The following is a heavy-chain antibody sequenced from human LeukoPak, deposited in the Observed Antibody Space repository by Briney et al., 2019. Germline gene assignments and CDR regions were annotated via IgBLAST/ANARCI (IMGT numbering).Heavy chain of an antibody. J-gene: IGHJ5*02. CDR1: GFTFSSYA. CDR2: ITDNSGDT. Sequence: GGSLRLSCAASGFTFSSYALSWVRQAPGKGLEWVSGITDNSGDTYYADSVKGRFTISRDNSKNTLYLQMNSLRAEDTAVYYCAKETYYYGSGSNRGWFDPWGQGTLVTVSS. CDR3: AKETYYYGSGSNRGWFDP. V-gene: IGHV3-23*01. D-gene: IGHD3-10*01.